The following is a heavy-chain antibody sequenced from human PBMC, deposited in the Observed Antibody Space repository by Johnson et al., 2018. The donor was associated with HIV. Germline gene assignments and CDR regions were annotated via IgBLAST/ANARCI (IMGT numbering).Heavy chain of an antibody. D-gene: IGHD3-16*02. J-gene: IGHJ3*02. V-gene: IGHV3-11*04. CDR1: GFTFSDHY. CDR3: ARGGGQVRGNYRYDIGAFDM. CDR2: ISSSGSTI. Sequence: QVQLVESGGGLVKPGGSLRLSCAASGFTFSDHYMNWMRQAPGKGLEWVSYISSSGSTIYYADSVKGRFTVSRDNAKNSLFLQMNTLRAEDTAGYYCARGGGQVRGNYRYDIGAFDMWGQGKMVTVSS.